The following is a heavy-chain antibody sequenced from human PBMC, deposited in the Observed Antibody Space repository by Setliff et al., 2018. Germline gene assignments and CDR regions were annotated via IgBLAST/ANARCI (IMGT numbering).Heavy chain of an antibody. CDR2: ISVYTGNT. D-gene: IGHD2-8*01. CDR3: SRLVRYCSKTTCQTASGAEL. V-gene: IGHV1-18*01. J-gene: IGHJ4*02. Sequence: ASVKVSCKASGYTFSHSGITWVRQAPGQGLEWMGWISVYTGNTNYAPKLQGRVTMTTDASTSTAYMERRGLTSDDTAVYYCSRLVRYCSKTTCQTASGAELWGQGTLVTAPQ. CDR1: GYTFSHSG.